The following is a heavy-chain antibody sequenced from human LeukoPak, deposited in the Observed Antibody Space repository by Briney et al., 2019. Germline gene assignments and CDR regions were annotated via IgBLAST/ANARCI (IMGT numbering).Heavy chain of an antibody. J-gene: IGHJ4*02. CDR3: ARSSRGHSGYDSLVFDY. CDR1: GYTFTGYY. D-gene: IGHD5-12*01. CDR2: INPNSGGT. Sequence: ASVKVSCKASGYTFTGYYMHWVRQAPGQGLEWMGWINPNSGGTNYAQELQGRVTMTRDTSISTAYMELSRLRSDDTAVYYCARSSRGHSGYDSLVFDYWGQGTLVTVSS. V-gene: IGHV1-2*02.